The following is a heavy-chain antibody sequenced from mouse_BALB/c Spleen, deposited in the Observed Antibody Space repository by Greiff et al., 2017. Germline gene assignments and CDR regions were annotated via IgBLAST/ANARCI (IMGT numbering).Heavy chain of an antibody. J-gene: IGHJ1*01. CDR1: GFNIKDTY. Sequence: EVQLQQSGAELVKPGASVKLSCTASGFNIKDTYMHWVKQRPEQGLEWIGRIDPANGNTKYDPKFQGKATITADTSSNTAYLQLSSLTSEDTAVYYCARPYYYGGYFDVWGAGTTVTVSS. CDR3: ARPYYYGGYFDV. D-gene: IGHD1-1*01. V-gene: IGHV14-3*02. CDR2: IDPANGNT.